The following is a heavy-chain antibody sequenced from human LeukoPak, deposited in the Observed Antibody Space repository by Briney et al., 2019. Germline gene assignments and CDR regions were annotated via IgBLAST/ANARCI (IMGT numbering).Heavy chain of an antibody. V-gene: IGHV1-18*01. CDR1: GYTFTSYG. CDR3: AREKLINGAFWSGPDY. Sequence: ASVKVSCKASGYTFTSYGISWVRQAPGQGLEWMGWISAYNGNTNYAQKLQGRVTMTTDTSTSTAYMELRSLRSDDTAVYYCAREKLINGAFWSGPDYWGQGALVTVSS. D-gene: IGHD3-3*01. J-gene: IGHJ4*02. CDR2: ISAYNGNT.